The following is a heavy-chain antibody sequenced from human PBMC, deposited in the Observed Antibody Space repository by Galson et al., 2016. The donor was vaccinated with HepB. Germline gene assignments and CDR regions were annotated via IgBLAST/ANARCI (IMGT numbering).Heavy chain of an antibody. CDR1: GFSFTTYC. D-gene: IGHD1-26*01. Sequence: SLRLSCAASGFSFTTYCMDWVRQAPGKRLEYVSGISNNGGAKYHADSVKGRFTISRDNSKNTVDLHMSSLRPEDTAVYYCVRAWGGSSPDYWGEGTQVTASS. J-gene: IGHJ4*02. CDR2: ISNNGGAK. CDR3: VRAWGGSSPDY. V-gene: IGHV3-64D*09.